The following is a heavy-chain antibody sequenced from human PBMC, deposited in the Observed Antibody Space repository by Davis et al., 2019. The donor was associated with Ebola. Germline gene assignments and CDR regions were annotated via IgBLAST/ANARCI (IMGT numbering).Heavy chain of an antibody. V-gene: IGHV4-59*08. D-gene: IGHD5-12*01. J-gene: IGHJ4*02. CDR3: ARRRGYSGYVTGFPFDY. CDR1: GGSISSYY. Sequence: SETLSLTCTVSGGSISSYYWRWIRQPPGKGLEWIGYIYYSGSTNYNPSLKSRVTISVDTSKNQFSLKLSSVTAADTAVYHCARRRGYSGYVTGFPFDYWGQGTLVTVSS. CDR2: IYYSGST.